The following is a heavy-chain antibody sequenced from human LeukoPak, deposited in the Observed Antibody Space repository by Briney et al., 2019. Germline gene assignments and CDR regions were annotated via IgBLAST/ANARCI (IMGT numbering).Heavy chain of an antibody. Sequence: GGSLRLSCAASGFTFDDYAMHWVRQAPGKGLEWVAFIWYDGSNKYYADSVKGRFTISRDNSKNTLYLQMNSLRAEDTAVYYCAKGDNTGSYYDWGQGTLVTVSS. CDR1: GFTFDDYA. CDR2: IWYDGSNK. D-gene: IGHD1-26*01. CDR3: AKGDNTGSYYD. J-gene: IGHJ4*02. V-gene: IGHV3-30*02.